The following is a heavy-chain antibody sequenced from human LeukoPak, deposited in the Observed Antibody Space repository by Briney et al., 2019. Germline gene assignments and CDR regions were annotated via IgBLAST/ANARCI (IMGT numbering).Heavy chain of an antibody. Sequence: GSLELSCVASGFTVSSIYMNWVRPAPGKGLEWVANIKQDGSEKYYVDSVKGRFTISRDNAKNSLYLQMNSLRAEDTAVYFCARGGGLDVWGQGATVTVSS. CDR1: GFTVSSIY. CDR3: ARGGGLDV. D-gene: IGHD3-16*01. V-gene: IGHV3-7*03. CDR2: IKQDGSEK. J-gene: IGHJ6*02.